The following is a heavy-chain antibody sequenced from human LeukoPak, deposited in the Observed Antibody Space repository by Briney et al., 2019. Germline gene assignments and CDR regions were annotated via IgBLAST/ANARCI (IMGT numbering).Heavy chain of an antibody. CDR2: IYYSGST. V-gene: IGHV4-39*01. J-gene: IGHJ4*02. CDR1: GGSISSSSYY. Sequence: SETLSLTCTVSGGSISSSSYYWGWIRQPPGKGLEWIGSIYYSGSTYCNPSLKSRVTISVDTSKNQFSLKLSSVTAADTAVYYCARLSSWYSSFDYWGQGTLVTVSS. D-gene: IGHD6-13*01. CDR3: ARLSSWYSSFDY.